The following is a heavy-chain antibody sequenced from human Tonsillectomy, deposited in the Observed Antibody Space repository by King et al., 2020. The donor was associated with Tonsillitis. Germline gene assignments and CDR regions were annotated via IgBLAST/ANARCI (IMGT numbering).Heavy chain of an antibody. Sequence: QLVQSGGGLVKPGGSLRLSCAASGFTFVNAWMNWVRQAPGKGLDWVGRIITKNEGGRTDYAAPVKGRFTISRDDSKNKLDFPMNNLKTAETAGDYCTTDLGGVFAVDSLFDPWGQGTLVTVSS. CDR2: IITKNEGGRT. CDR1: GFTFVNAW. D-gene: IGHD3-3*01. CDR3: TTDLGGVFAVDSLFDP. V-gene: IGHV3-15*07. J-gene: IGHJ5*02.